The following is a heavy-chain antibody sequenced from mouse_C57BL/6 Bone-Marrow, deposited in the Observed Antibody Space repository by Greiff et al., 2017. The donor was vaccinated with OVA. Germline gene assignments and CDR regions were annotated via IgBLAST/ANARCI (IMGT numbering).Heavy chain of an antibody. CDR3: GIGLWTY. Sequence: VQLQQPGAELVKPGASVKVSCKASGYTFTSYWMHWVKQRPGQGLEWIGRIHPSDSDTNYNQKFKGKATLTVDKTSTTADMQIIRLTSEDSDVYYCGIGLWTYWGQGTTLTVSS. D-gene: IGHD1-1*02. CDR2: IHPSDSDT. J-gene: IGHJ2*01. V-gene: IGHV1-74*01. CDR1: GYTFTSYW.